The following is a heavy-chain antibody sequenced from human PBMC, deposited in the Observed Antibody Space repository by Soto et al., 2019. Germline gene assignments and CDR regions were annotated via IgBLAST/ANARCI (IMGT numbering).Heavy chain of an antibody. V-gene: IGHV1-69*13. CDR2: IIPIFGTA. Sequence: GASVKVSCKASGGTFSSYAISWVRQAPGQGLEWMGGIIPIFGTANYAQKFQGRVTITADESTSTAYMELSSLRSEDTAVYYCASSLRGGFVSDYGGRETLFTVP. CDR3: ASSLRGGFVSDY. J-gene: IGHJ4*02. CDR1: GGTFSSYA. D-gene: IGHD3-10*01.